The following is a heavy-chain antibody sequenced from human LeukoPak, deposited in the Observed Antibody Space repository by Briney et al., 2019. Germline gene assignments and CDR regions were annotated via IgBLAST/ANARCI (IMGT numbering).Heavy chain of an antibody. CDR2: INHSGST. J-gene: IGHJ3*02. D-gene: IGHD6-13*01. CDR1: GGSFSGYY. Sequence: SETLSLTCAVYGGSFSGYYWSWIRQPPGKGLEWIGEINHSGSTNYNPSLKSRVTISVDTSKNQFSLKLSSVTAVDTAVYYCARGAAKDAFDIWGQGTMVTVSS. V-gene: IGHV4-34*01. CDR3: ARGAAKDAFDI.